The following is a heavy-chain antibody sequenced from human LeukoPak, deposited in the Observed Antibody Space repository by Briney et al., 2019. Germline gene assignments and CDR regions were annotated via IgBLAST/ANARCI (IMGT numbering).Heavy chain of an antibody. CDR1: GYTFTGYY. Sequence: ASVKVSCKASGYTFTGYYMHWVRQAPGQGLEWMGWINPNSGGTNYAQKFQGRVTMTRDTSISTAYMELSRLRSDDTAVYYCAIGLGKSIAARPDRYYFDYWGQGTLVTVSS. CDR3: AIGLGKSIAARPDRYYFDY. J-gene: IGHJ4*02. V-gene: IGHV1-2*02. D-gene: IGHD6-6*01. CDR2: INPNSGGT.